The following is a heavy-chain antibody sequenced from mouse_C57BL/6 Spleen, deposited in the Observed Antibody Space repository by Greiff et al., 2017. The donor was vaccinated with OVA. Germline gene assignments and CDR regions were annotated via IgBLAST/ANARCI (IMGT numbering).Heavy chain of an antibody. CDR2: IYPGDGDT. Sequence: VQLQQSGAELVKPGASVKISCKASGYAFSSYWMNWVKQRPGTGLEWIGQIYPGDGDTNYNGKFKGKSTLTADKSSSTAYMQLSILTSEDSAVYFCARRYSNYGYAMDYWGQGTSVTVSS. CDR1: GYAFSSYW. D-gene: IGHD2-5*01. CDR3: ARRYSNYGYAMDY. J-gene: IGHJ4*01. V-gene: IGHV1-80*01.